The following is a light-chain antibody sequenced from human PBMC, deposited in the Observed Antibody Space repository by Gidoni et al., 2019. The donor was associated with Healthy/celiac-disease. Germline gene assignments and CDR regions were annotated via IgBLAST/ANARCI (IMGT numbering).Light chain of an antibody. CDR1: QSISSY. CDR2: AAS. CDR3: QQSYSTPLFT. V-gene: IGKV1-39*01. Sequence: DIQMTQSPSSLSASVGDRVTITCRASQSISSYLNWYQQKPGKAPKLLIYAASSLQSGVPSRCSGSGSGTDFTLTISSLQPEDVATYYCQQSYSTPLFTFGPXTKVDIK. J-gene: IGKJ3*01.